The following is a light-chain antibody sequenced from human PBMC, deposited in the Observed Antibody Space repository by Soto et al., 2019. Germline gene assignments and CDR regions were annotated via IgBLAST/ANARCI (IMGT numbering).Light chain of an antibody. V-gene: IGLV1-40*01. CDR3: QSYDSSLKV. CDR1: SSNIGAGYD. J-gene: IGLJ3*02. Sequence: QSVLTQPPSVSGAPGQRVTISCTGSSSNIGAGYDVPWYQQLPGTAPKLLIYGNSNRPSGVPDRFSGSKSGTSASLDITGLQAEDEADYYCQSYDSSLKVFGGGTKLTVL. CDR2: GNS.